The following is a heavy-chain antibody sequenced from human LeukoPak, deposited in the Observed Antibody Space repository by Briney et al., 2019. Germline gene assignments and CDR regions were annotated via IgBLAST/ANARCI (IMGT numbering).Heavy chain of an antibody. CDR1: GGSISSSSYY. CDR2: IYYSGDT. D-gene: IGHD6-19*01. CDR3: ARHQWHYYYYMGV. J-gene: IGHJ6*03. Sequence: SETLSLTCTVSGGSISSSSYYWGWIRQPPGKGLGWIGSIYYSGDTYYNPSLKSRRVTISVDTSKNQFSLRLSSVTAADTAVYYCARHQWHYYYYMGVWGKGSTVTVSS. V-gene: IGHV4-39*01.